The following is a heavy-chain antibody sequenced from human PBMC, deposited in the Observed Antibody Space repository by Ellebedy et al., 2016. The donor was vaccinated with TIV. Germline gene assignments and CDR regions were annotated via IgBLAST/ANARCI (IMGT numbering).Heavy chain of an antibody. CDR2: IKQDGSEE. CDR1: GFTFRNYW. V-gene: IGHV3-7*03. D-gene: IGHD1-14*01. CDR3: SKDLTGYSLYYFDS. J-gene: IGHJ4*02. Sequence: GESLKISXAASGFTFRNYWMNWVRQAPGKGLEWVANIKQDGSEEYYVDSVKGRFTISRDNANNSLLLQMNSLRLEDTALYYCSKDLTGYSLYYFDSWGQGTLVTVSS.